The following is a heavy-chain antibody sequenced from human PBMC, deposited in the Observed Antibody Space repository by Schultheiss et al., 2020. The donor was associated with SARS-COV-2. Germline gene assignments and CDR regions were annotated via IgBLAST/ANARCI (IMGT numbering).Heavy chain of an antibody. CDR1: GGSISSYY. Sequence: SETLSLTCTVSGGSISSYYWSWIRQPPGKGLEWIGYIYYSGSTNYNPSLKSRDTISVDTSRNQFSLKLSSVTAADTAVYYCARDGGDLGSFDYWGQGTLVTVSS. J-gene: IGHJ4*02. CDR3: ARDGGDLGSFDY. D-gene: IGHD3-10*01. V-gene: IGHV4-59*01. CDR2: IYYSGST.